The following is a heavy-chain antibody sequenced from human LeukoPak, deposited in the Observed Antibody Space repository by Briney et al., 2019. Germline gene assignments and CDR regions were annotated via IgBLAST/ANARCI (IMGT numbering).Heavy chain of an antibody. J-gene: IGHJ4*02. CDR3: AKDFISGDGKWDSDK. D-gene: IGHD7-27*01. V-gene: IGHV3-23*01. CDR1: GFTFSNFA. Sequence: GGSLRLSCVASGFTFSNFAMSWVRQAPGKGLEWVSDIVGGSGRREYADSVKARFTISRDNSRNTVYLDMKSLSAEDTAMYYCAKDFISGDGKWDSDKWGQGTLVTVSS. CDR2: IVGGSGRR.